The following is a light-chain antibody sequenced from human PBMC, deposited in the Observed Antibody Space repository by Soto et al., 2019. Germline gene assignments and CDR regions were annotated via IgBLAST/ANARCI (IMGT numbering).Light chain of an antibody. CDR1: QSVSNN. CDR2: GAS. Sequence: EIVMTQSPATLSVSPGERATLSCRAGQSVSNNLAWYQQKPGQAPRLLIYGASTRATGIPARFSGSGSGTEFTLTISSLQSEDFAVYYCQQYYNWPPLTFGGGTKVEIK. J-gene: IGKJ4*01. CDR3: QQYYNWPPLT. V-gene: IGKV3-15*01.